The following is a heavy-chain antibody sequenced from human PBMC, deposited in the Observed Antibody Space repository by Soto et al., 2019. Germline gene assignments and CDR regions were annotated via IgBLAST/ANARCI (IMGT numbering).Heavy chain of an antibody. CDR1: GGSFSGYY. Sequence: PSETLSLTCAVYGGSFSGYYWTWIRQPPGTGLEWIGEINHSGSTNYNPSLKSRVTISVDTSKSQFSLKLTSVTAADTAVYYCAREELGEHDYVWGSYRLPGGFDPWGQGTLVTVSS. V-gene: IGHV4-34*01. CDR2: INHSGST. J-gene: IGHJ5*02. D-gene: IGHD3-16*02. CDR3: AREELGEHDYVWGSYRLPGGFDP.